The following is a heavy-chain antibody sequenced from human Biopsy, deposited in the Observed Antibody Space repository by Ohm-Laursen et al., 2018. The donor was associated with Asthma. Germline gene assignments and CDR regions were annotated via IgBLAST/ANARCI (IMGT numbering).Heavy chain of an antibody. D-gene: IGHD2-8*01. CDR3: ARGVDRATGLLDHFDS. J-gene: IGHJ4*02. CDR1: GGSISNSNYY. Sequence: SDTLSLTCTVSGGSISNSNYYWGWIRQPPGKGLESIGHVYYSGSTNYNPSLKSRVTISIDASKNQFSLKLTSVTAADTAVYYCARGVDRATGLLDHFDSWGQGTLVTVSS. CDR2: VYYSGST. V-gene: IGHV4-61*05.